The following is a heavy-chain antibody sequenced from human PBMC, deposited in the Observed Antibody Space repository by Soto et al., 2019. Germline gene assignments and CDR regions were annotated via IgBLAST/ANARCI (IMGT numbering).Heavy chain of an antibody. D-gene: IGHD6-6*01. CDR2: IYYSGST. CDR3: AILEYSSSSAWFDP. J-gene: IGHJ5*02. Sequence: SETLSLTCTVSGGSISSGDYYWSWIRQPPGKGLEWIGYIYYSGSTYYNPSLKSRVTISVDTSKNQFSLKLSSVTAADTAVYYCAILEYSSSSAWFDPWGQGTLVTVSS. V-gene: IGHV4-30-4*01. CDR1: GGSISSGDYY.